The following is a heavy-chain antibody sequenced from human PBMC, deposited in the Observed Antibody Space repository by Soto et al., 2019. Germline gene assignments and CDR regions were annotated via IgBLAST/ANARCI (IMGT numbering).Heavy chain of an antibody. CDR2: ISGYNGNT. D-gene: IGHD1-26*01. J-gene: IGHJ4*02. Sequence: QVLLMQSGPEVKKPGASVKVSCKASGYTFHNYGISWVRQVPGQGLEWMGWISGYNGNTNYAPKIQGRVTVTRDPSTATAYMELRSLGSDDPAIYYCTRGSESFDLWGQGTLVTVSS. V-gene: IGHV1-18*01. CDR1: GYTFHNYG. CDR3: TRGSESFDL.